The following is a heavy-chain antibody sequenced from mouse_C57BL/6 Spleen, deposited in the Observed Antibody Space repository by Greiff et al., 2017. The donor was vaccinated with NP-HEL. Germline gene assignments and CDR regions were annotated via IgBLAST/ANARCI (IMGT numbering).Heavy chain of an antibody. CDR3: AKGDYYGSSSWFAY. CDR1: GFTFSSYA. CDR2: ISDGGSYT. Sequence: EVKVEESGGGLVKPGGSLKLSCAASGFTFSSYAMSWVRQTPEKRLEWVATISDGGSYTYYPDNVKGRFTISRDNAKNNLYLQMIHLKSEDTAMYYCAKGDYYGSSSWFAYWGQGTLVTVSA. J-gene: IGHJ3*01. V-gene: IGHV5-4*03. D-gene: IGHD1-1*01.